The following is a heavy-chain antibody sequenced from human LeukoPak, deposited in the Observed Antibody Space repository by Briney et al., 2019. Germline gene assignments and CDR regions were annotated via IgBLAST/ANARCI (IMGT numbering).Heavy chain of an antibody. CDR3: ARQLAAAGTGRRNYYYYGMDV. J-gene: IGHJ6*02. V-gene: IGHV5-51*01. CDR1: GSSFTSYW. CDR2: IYPGDSDT. Sequence: GASLQISCKGSGSSFTSYWIGWVGQVPGKGLEWMGTIYPGDSDTRYSPSFQGQVTISADKSISTAYLQWSSLKASDTAMYYCARQLAAAGTGRRNYYYYGMDVWGQGTTVTVSS. D-gene: IGHD6-13*01.